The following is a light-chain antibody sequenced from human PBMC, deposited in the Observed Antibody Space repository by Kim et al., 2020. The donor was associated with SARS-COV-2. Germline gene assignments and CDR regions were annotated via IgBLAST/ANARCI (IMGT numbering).Light chain of an antibody. J-gene: IGKJ5*01. CDR1: RSVASSY. Sequence: EIVLTQSPGTLSLSPGERPTLSCRASRSVASSYLAWYQQKAGQAPRLLIYGASSRATGIPDRFSGSGSGTDFTLTINRLEPEDFAVYYCQQYGSSPITFGQGTRLEIK. V-gene: IGKV3-20*01. CDR3: QQYGSSPIT. CDR2: GAS.